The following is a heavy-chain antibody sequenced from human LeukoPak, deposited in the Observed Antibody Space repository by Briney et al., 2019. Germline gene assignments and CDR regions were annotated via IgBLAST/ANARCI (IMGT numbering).Heavy chain of an antibody. V-gene: IGHV3-11*05. Sequence: PGGSLRLSCAGSGFVFSDFYINWIRHSPGKGLEWLAYISSDGSYTTYGDSVKGRFVISRDNAKYSVSLQMNSLRVEDTAVYFCASDQVSGVFDYWGQGARVTVS. CDR3: ASDQVSGVFDY. CDR2: ISSDGSYT. CDR1: GFVFSDFY. J-gene: IGHJ4*02. D-gene: IGHD5/OR15-5a*01.